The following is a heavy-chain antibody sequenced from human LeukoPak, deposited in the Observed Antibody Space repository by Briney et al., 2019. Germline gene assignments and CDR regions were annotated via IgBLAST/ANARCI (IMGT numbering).Heavy chain of an antibody. CDR2: MKPNSGGI. D-gene: IGHD5-24*01. Sequence: GASVKVSCKASGGTFSSYAISWVRQAPGQGLEWMAWMKPNSGGINYAQEFQGRVTVTRDTSISTAYMELSSLRSDDTAIYYCARDPVDGYSHYDYWGQGTLVTVSS. J-gene: IGHJ4*02. V-gene: IGHV1-2*02. CDR1: GGTFSSYA. CDR3: ARDPVDGYSHYDY.